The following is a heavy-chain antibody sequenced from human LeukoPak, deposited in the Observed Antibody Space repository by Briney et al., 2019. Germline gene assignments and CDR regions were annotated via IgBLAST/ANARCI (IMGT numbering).Heavy chain of an antibody. V-gene: IGHV3-23*01. CDR2: ISGSGGST. CDR3: AKDPGIAVAPRHFDY. Sequence: GGSLRLSCAASGFTFSSYAMSWVRQAPGKGLEWVSAISGSGGSTYYADSVKGRFTISRDNSKNTLYLQMNSLRAGDTAVYYCAKDPGIAVAPRHFDYWGQGTLVTVSS. D-gene: IGHD6-19*01. J-gene: IGHJ4*02. CDR1: GFTFSSYA.